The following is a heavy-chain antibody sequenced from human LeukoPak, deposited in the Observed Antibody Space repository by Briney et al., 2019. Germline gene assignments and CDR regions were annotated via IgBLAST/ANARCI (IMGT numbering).Heavy chain of an antibody. Sequence: GESLQISCKGSGYSFTSYWISWVRQMPGKGLEWMGRIDPSDSYTNYSPSFQGHVTISADKSISTAYLQWSGLKASDTAMYYCAGARHGDYRWDYWGQGTLVTVSS. J-gene: IGHJ4*02. CDR1: GYSFTSYW. V-gene: IGHV5-10-1*01. CDR2: IDPSDSYT. CDR3: AGARHGDYRWDY. D-gene: IGHD4-17*01.